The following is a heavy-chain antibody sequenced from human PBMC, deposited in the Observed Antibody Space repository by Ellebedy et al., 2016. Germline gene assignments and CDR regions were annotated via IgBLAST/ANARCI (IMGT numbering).Heavy chain of an antibody. V-gene: IGHV4-61*01. J-gene: IGHJ5*02. Sequence: GSLRLSXTVSGGSVSSGSYYWSWIRQPPGKGLEWIGYIYYSGSTNYNPSLKSRVTISVDTSKNQFSLKLSSVIAADTAVYYCAREYCSGGSCYPHDNNWFDPWGQGTLVTVSS. CDR1: GGSVSSGSYY. CDR3: AREYCSGGSCYPHDNNWFDP. CDR2: IYYSGST. D-gene: IGHD2-15*01.